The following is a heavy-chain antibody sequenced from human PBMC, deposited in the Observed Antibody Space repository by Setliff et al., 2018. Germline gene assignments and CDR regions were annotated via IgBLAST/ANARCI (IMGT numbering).Heavy chain of an antibody. CDR3: AGVLRDYYGSGSYYNWFDP. CDR2: INAGNGNT. J-gene: IGHJ5*02. V-gene: IGHV1-3*01. CDR1: GYIFTYYA. D-gene: IGHD3-10*01. Sequence: GASVKVSCKASGYIFTYYAIHWVRQAPGQRLEWMGWINAGNGNTKYSQKFQGRVTITRDTSASTAYMELSSLRSEDTAVYFCAGVLRDYYGSGSYYNWFDPWGQGTLVTVSS.